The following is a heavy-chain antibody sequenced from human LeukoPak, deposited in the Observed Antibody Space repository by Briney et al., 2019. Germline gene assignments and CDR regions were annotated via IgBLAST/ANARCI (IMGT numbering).Heavy chain of an antibody. CDR1: GFTFDDYA. J-gene: IGHJ5*02. D-gene: IGHD2-21*02. CDR3: AKSFCGGDCYSGWFDP. CDR2: ISWNSGSI. V-gene: IGHV3-9*01. Sequence: GGSLRLSCAASGFTFDDYAMHWVRQAPGKGLEWVSGISWNSGSIGYADSVKGRFTISRDNAKNSLYLQMDSLRAEDTALYYCAKSFCGGDCYSGWFDPWGRGTLVTVSS.